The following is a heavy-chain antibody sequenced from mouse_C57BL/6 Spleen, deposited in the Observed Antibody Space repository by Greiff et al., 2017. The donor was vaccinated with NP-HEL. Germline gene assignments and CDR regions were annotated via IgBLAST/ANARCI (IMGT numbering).Heavy chain of an antibody. J-gene: IGHJ4*01. Sequence: EVKLVESGGGLVQPGGSLKLSCAASGFTFSDYYMYWVRQTPEKRLEWVAYISNGGGSTYYPDTVKGRFTISRDNAKNTLYLQMSRLKSEDTAMYYCARLTTVRGAMDYWGQGTSVTVSS. CDR3: ARLTTVRGAMDY. CDR1: GFTFSDYY. D-gene: IGHD1-1*01. CDR2: ISNGGGST. V-gene: IGHV5-12*01.